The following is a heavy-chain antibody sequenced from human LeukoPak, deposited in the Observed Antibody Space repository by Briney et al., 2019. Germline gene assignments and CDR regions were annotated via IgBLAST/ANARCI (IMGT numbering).Heavy chain of an antibody. V-gene: IGHV3-9*01. CDR3: AKDKWYDSSDYFDY. D-gene: IGHD3-22*01. CDR2: ISWNSGSI. Sequence: GGSLRLSCAASGFTFDDYAMHWVRQAPGKGPEWVSGISWNSGSIGYADSVKGRFTISRDNAKNSLYLQMNSLRAEDTALNYCAKDKWYDSSDYFDYWGQGTLVTVSS. J-gene: IGHJ4*02. CDR1: GFTFDDYA.